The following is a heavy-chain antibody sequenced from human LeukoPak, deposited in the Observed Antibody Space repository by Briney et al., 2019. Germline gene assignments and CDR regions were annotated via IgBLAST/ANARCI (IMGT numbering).Heavy chain of an antibody. V-gene: IGHV4-39*07. CDR3: ARGDGGKPMGF. CDR1: GGSISSSSYY. Sequence: PSETLSLTCTVSGGSISSSSYYWGWIRQPPGKGLEWIGSIYYSGSTYYNPSLKSRVTISVDTSKNQFSLKLSSVTAADTAVYYCARGDGGKPMGFWGQGTLVAVSS. D-gene: IGHD4-23*01. CDR2: IYYSGST. J-gene: IGHJ4*02.